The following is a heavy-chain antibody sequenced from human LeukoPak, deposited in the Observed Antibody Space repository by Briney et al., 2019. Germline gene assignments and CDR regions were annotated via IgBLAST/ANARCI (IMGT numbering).Heavy chain of an antibody. V-gene: IGHV4-34*01. CDR1: GGAFRGYY. Sequence: SETLSLTCAAYGGAFRGYYWSWIRQPPGKGLEWIGEIHYTGATNYKPSLKSRVTISGDPSKNQVSLRVSSVTAADTAVYYCARGVLGPYDLWGRGTLVTVSS. J-gene: IGHJ2*01. D-gene: IGHD7-27*01. CDR3: ARGVLGPYDL. CDR2: IHYTGAT.